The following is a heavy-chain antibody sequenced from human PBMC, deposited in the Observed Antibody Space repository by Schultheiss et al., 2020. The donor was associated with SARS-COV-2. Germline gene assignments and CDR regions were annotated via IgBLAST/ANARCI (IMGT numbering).Heavy chain of an antibody. CDR1: GGSISSYY. Sequence: GSLRLSCTVSGGSISSYYWSWIRQPPGKGLEWIGYIYYSGSTNYNPSLKSRVTISVDTSKNQFSLKLSSVTAADTAVYYCARDKASGYDDAFDIWGQGTMVTVSS. CDR2: IYYSGST. J-gene: IGHJ3*02. D-gene: IGHD5-12*01. CDR3: ARDKASGYDDAFDI. V-gene: IGHV4-59*01.